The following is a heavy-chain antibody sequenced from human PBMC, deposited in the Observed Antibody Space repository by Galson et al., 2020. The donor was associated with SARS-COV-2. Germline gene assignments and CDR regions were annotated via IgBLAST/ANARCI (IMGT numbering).Heavy chain of an antibody. CDR3: VRDPPAATMYHFDY. CDR1: GFTLRSYG. D-gene: IGHD5-12*01. V-gene: IGHV3-33*01. J-gene: IGHJ4*02. CDR2: IWYDGSKK. Sequence: QLGESLKISCAASGFTLRSYGMHWVRKAPGKGPEWVAVIWYDGSKKYYAASVTGRFTISRDNSKKTLYLQMNSLRVEDTAVYYCVRDPPAATMYHFDYWGQGTLVTVSA.